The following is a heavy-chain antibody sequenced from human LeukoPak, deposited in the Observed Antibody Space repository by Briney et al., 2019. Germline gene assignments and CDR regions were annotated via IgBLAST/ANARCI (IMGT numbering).Heavy chain of an antibody. J-gene: IGHJ5*02. Sequence: SGPTLVKPSGTLSLTCAVSGGSISSSNWWSWIRQPPGKGLEWIGSIYYSGSTYYNPSLKSRVTMSVDTSKNQFSLKLSSVTAADTAVYYCARHYSGSYYLWGQGTLVTVSS. CDR2: IYYSGST. CDR1: GGSISSSNW. D-gene: IGHD1-26*01. V-gene: IGHV4-39*01. CDR3: ARHYSGSYYL.